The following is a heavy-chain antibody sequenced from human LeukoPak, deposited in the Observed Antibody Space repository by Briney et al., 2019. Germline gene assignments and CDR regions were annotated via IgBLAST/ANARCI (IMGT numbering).Heavy chain of an antibody. CDR2: IYYSGST. D-gene: IGHD4-17*01. J-gene: IGHJ6*03. Sequence: SETLSLTCTVSGGSISSYYWSWIRQPPGKGLEWTGYIYYSGSTNYNPSLKSRVTISVDTSKNQFSLKLSSVTAADTAVYYCARGPDYGDYVPYYYYYMDVWGKGTTVTVSS. V-gene: IGHV4-59*01. CDR1: GGSISSYY. CDR3: ARGPDYGDYVPYYYYYMDV.